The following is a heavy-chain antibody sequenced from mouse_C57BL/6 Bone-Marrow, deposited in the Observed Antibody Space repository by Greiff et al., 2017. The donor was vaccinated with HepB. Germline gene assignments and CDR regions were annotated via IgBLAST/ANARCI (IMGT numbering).Heavy chain of an antibody. V-gene: IGHV1-42*01. CDR1: GYSFTGYY. CDR2: INPSTGGT. CDR3: ARYGGSSYEDYFDY. D-gene: IGHD1-1*01. Sequence: EVQLQQSGPELVKPGASVKISCKASGYSFTGYYMNWVKQSPEKSLEWIGEINPSTGGTTYNQKFKAKATLTVAKSSSTAYMQLKSLTSEDSAVYYCARYGGSSYEDYFDYWGQGTTLTVSS. J-gene: IGHJ2*01.